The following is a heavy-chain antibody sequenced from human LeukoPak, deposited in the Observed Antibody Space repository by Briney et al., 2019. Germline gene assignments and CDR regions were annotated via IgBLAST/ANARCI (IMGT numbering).Heavy chain of an antibody. CDR3: ARDYGDSSPNDY. J-gene: IGHJ4*02. CDR2: IYYSGST. D-gene: IGHD4-17*01. CDR1: GGSISSGGYY. Sequence: SETLSLTCTVSGGSISSGGYYWSWIRQHPGKGLEWIGYIYYSGSTYYNPSLKSRVTISVDTSKNQFSLKLSSVTAADTAVYYCARDYGDSSPNDYWGQGTLVTVSS. V-gene: IGHV4-31*03.